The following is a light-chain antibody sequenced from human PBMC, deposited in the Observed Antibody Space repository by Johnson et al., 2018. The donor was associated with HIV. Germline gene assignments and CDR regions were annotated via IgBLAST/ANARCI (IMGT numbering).Light chain of an antibody. CDR1: SSNIGSNT. Sequence: LTQPPSASGTPGQRVTISCSGSSSNIGSNTVNWYQQLPGTAPKLLIYRNNERPSGIPDRFSGSKSGTSATLGITGLQTGDEADYYCGTWDSSLSAYVFGTGTKVTVL. V-gene: IGLV1-51*02. CDR3: GTWDSSLSAYV. J-gene: IGLJ1*01. CDR2: RNN.